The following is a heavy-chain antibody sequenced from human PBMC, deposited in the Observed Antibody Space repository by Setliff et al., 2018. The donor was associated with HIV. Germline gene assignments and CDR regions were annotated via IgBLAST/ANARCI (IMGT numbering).Heavy chain of an antibody. Sequence: SETLSLTCTVSGGSMSSSSYYWGWIRQPPGKGLEWIGSIYYSGSTYYKSSLKSRVTISVDASKNHFSLKLSSVTAADTAVYYCARCPVLLWFGKISGVDWFDPWGQGTLVTVSS. J-gene: IGHJ5*02. CDR2: IYYSGST. CDR1: GGSMSSSSYY. CDR3: ARCPVLLWFGKISGVDWFDP. D-gene: IGHD3-10*01. V-gene: IGHV4-39*07.